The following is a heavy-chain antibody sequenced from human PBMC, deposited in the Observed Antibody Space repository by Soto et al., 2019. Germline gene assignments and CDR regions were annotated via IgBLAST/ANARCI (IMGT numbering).Heavy chain of an antibody. Sequence: PGGSLRLFCAASEITFSDAWMTWLRQLPGKGLDWVGGVKSIADVGTTTYAAPVKGRFCISRDDSNSTLFLQMNSVKIEDTAVYYCTTGRYTFGLVSWGQG. CDR3: TTGRYTFGLVS. V-gene: IGHV3-15*01. CDR1: EITFSDAW. D-gene: IGHD3-16*01. CDR2: VKSIADVGTT. J-gene: IGHJ4*02.